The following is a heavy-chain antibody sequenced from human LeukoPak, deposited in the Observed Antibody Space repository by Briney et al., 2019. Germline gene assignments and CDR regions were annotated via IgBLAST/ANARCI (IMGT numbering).Heavy chain of an antibody. J-gene: IGHJ4*02. CDR2: ISGSGGST. Sequence: GGSLRLSCAASGFTFSSYAMSWVRQAPGKGLEWVSAISGSGGSTYYADSVKGRFTISRDNSKNTLYLQMNSLRAEDTAVYYCAKDQSIAVAGSIFDYWGQGTLVTVSS. CDR3: AKDQSIAVAGSIFDY. V-gene: IGHV3-23*01. CDR1: GFTFSSYA. D-gene: IGHD6-19*01.